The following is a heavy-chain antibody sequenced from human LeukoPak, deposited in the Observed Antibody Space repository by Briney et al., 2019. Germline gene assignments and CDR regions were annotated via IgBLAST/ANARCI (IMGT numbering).Heavy chain of an antibody. D-gene: IGHD3-10*01. V-gene: IGHV4-39*07. J-gene: IGHJ4*02. CDR1: GGSISSSSYY. CDR2: INHSGST. Sequence: SETLSLTCTVSGGSISSSSYYWSWIRQPPGKGLEWIGEINHSGSTNYNPSLKSRVTISVDTSKNQFSLKLSSVTAADTAVYYCARGSRWFGVDYWGQGTLVTASS. CDR3: ARGSRWFGVDY.